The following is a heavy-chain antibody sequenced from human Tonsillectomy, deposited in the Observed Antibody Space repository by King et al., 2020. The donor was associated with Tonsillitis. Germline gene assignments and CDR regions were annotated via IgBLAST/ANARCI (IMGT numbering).Heavy chain of an antibody. D-gene: IGHD6-19*01. CDR3: ARPNPPAAVSGFDAFDI. CDR1: GGSITNSSYY. J-gene: IGHJ3*02. CDR2: IYYSGTT. V-gene: IGHV4-39*01. Sequence: QLQESGPGLLKPSETLSLTCTVSGGSITNSSYYWAWFRQPPGKGLEWIGYIYYSGTTYYKPSLKSRLTISVDTAKNQVSLRLTSVTAADTAVYYCARPNPPAAVSGFDAFDIWGQGTVVTVSS.